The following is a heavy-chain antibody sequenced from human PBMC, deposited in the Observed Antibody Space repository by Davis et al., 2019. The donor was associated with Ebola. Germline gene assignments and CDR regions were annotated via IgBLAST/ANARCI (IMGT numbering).Heavy chain of an antibody. D-gene: IGHD2-15*01. CDR1: GFTFRTYA. CDR3: ARGDKLLSYGMDV. CDR2: ISGSGGLT. Sequence: GESLKISCAASGFTFRTYAMSWVRQAPGKGLEWVSGISGSGGLTYYADSVKGRFTISRDTSKNTLYLQMNSLRAEDTAVYYCARGDKLLSYGMDVWGKGTTVTVSS. V-gene: IGHV3-23*01. J-gene: IGHJ6*04.